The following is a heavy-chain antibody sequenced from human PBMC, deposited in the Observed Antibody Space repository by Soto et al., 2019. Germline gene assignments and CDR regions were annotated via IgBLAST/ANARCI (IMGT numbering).Heavy chain of an antibody. CDR3: ARDRGDSSGYYGITLINHYFDY. D-gene: IGHD3-22*01. V-gene: IGHV4-31*03. Sequence: SETLSLTCTVSGGSISSGGYYWSWIRQHPGKGLEWIGYIYYSGSTYYNPSLKSRVTISVDTSKNQFSLKLSSVTAADTAVYYCARDRGDSSGYYGITLINHYFDYWGQGTLVTVSS. CDR2: IYYSGST. J-gene: IGHJ4*02. CDR1: GGSISSGGYY.